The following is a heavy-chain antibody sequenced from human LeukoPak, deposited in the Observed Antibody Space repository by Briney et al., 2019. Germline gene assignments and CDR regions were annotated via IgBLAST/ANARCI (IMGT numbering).Heavy chain of an antibody. Sequence: PSETLSLTCTVSGGSISSYYWSWIRQPPGKGLEWIGYIYYSGSTNYNPSLKSRVAISVDTSKNQFSLKLSSVTAADTAVYYCARGLPDWAADHWGQGTLVTVSS. J-gene: IGHJ4*02. CDR1: GGSISSYY. D-gene: IGHD6-13*01. CDR3: ARGLPDWAADH. CDR2: IYYSGST. V-gene: IGHV4-59*01.